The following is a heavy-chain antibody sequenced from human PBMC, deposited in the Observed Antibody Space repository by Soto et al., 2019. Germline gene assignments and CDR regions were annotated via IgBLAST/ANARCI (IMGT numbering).Heavy chain of an antibody. CDR1: GGFISSSSYY. Sequence: QLQLQESGPGLVKPSETLSLTCTVSGGFISSSSYYWGWIRQPPGKGLEWIGSIDYSGSTYYNPSLKSRVTISLDTSKNQFSLNLSSVSAADTAVYYCARRADYGGGFDYWGQGTLVTVSS. J-gene: IGHJ4*02. V-gene: IGHV4-39*01. D-gene: IGHD4-17*01. CDR3: ARRADYGGGFDY. CDR2: IDYSGST.